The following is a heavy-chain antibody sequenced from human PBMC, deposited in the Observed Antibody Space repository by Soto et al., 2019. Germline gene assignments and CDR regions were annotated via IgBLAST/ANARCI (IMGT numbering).Heavy chain of an antibody. J-gene: IGHJ4*02. Sequence: PSETLSLTCAVYGGSFSGYYWSWIRQPPGKGLEWIGEINHSGSTNYNPSLKSRVTISVDTSKNQFSLKLSSVTAADTAVYYCAASKFWSGYFLYWGQGTLVTVSS. D-gene: IGHD3-3*01. CDR2: INHSGST. CDR1: GGSFSGYY. V-gene: IGHV4-34*01. CDR3: AASKFWSGYFLY.